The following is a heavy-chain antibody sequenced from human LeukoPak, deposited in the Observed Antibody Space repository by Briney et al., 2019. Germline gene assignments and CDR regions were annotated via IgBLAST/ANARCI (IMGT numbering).Heavy chain of an antibody. Sequence: SVKVSCKASGDPYSSYAISWVRQAPGQALEWMGRIIPILGIANYAQKFQGRVTITADKSTSTAYMELSSLRSEDTAVYYCARDLDYTPLEVGYWGQGTLVTVSS. CDR2: IIPILGIA. CDR3: ARDLDYTPLEVGY. CDR1: GDPYSSYA. J-gene: IGHJ4*02. V-gene: IGHV1-69*04. D-gene: IGHD4-11*01.